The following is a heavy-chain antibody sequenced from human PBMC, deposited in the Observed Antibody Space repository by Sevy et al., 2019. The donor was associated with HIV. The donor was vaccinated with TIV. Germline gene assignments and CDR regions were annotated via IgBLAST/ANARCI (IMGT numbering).Heavy chain of an antibody. CDR1: GYLFSGYY. J-gene: IGHJ4*02. CDR3: SRSVYGSGTYLNDY. D-gene: IGHD3-10*01. Sequence: ASVKVSCKASGYLFSGYYVHWVRQAPGQGLEWMGWINPKDGGTNYAQKFQGRVTMTTDTSISTAYLELNGLTSDDTAMFYCSRSVYGSGTYLNDYWGQGTLITVSS. V-gene: IGHV1-2*02. CDR2: INPKDGGT.